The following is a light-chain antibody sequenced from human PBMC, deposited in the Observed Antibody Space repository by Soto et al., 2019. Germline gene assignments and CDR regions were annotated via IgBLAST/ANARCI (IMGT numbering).Light chain of an antibody. CDR2: EVS. CDR3: SSYTSSSTYNYV. J-gene: IGLJ1*01. V-gene: IGLV2-14*01. Sequence: QSALTQPASVSGSPGQSITISCTGTSSDVGGYNYVSWYQQHPGKAPKLMIYEVSTRPSGVSNRFSGSKSGNTASLTISVLQAEDEADYYCSSYTSSSTYNYVFGTGTKLTVI. CDR1: SSDVGGYNY.